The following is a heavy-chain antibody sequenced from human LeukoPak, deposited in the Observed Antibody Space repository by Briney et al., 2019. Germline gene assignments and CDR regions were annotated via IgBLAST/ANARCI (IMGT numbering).Heavy chain of an antibody. Sequence: GASVKVSCKASGYTFTSYGISWVRQAPGQGLEWMGWISAYNGNTNYAQKLQGRVTMTTDTSTSTAYMELRSLRSDDTAVYYCAREQDASSFNYCYGMDVWGQGTTVTVSS. V-gene: IGHV1-18*01. CDR3: AREQDASSFNYCYGMDV. D-gene: IGHD6-13*01. CDR1: GYTFTSYG. J-gene: IGHJ6*02. CDR2: ISAYNGNT.